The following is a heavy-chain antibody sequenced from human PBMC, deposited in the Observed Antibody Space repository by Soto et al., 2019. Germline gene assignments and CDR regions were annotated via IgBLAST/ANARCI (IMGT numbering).Heavy chain of an antibody. CDR3: GRVVTAATRHPDFDY. CDR2: IYNSATT. D-gene: IGHD2-15*01. V-gene: IGHV4-39*01. CDR1: GGSVNSPNYY. J-gene: IGHJ4*02. Sequence: PSETLSLTCTVSGGSVNSPNYYWGWIRQPPGKGLEWIGSIYNSATTYYNPSLKTRVTISADTSRNQFSLNLRSVTAADKAMYYCGRVVTAATRHPDFDYWGQGALVTVSS.